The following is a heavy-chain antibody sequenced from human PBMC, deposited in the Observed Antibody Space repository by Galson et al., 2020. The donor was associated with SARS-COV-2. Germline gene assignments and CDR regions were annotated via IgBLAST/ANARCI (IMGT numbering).Heavy chain of an antibody. V-gene: IGHV3-21*01. Sequence: TEGSLRLSCAASGFTFSSYSMNWVRQAPGKGLEWVSYISSSSSYIYYADSVKGRFTISRDNAKNSLYLQMNSLGAEDTAVYYCARDGGVGSSLYFDYWGQGTLVTVSS. CDR2: ISSSSSYI. D-gene: IGHD6-6*01. CDR3: ARDGGVGSSLYFDY. CDR1: GFTFSSYS. J-gene: IGHJ4*02.